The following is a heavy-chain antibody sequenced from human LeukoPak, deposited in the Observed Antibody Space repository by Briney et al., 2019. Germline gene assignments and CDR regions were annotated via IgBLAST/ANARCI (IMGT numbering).Heavy chain of an antibody. J-gene: IGHJ4*02. Sequence: ASVKVSCKASGHTFTGYYMHWVRQAPGQGLEWMGRINPNSGGTNYAQKFQGRVTMTRDTSISTAYMELSRLRSDDTAVYYCARGARYYYDSSGYYFRDFDYWGQGTLVTVSS. D-gene: IGHD3-22*01. CDR3: ARGARYYYDSSGYYFRDFDY. V-gene: IGHV1-2*06. CDR2: INPNSGGT. CDR1: GHTFTGYY.